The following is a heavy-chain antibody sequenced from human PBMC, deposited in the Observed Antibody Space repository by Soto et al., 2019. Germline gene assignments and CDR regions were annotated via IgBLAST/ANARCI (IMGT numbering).Heavy chain of an antibody. Sequence: QVPLVQSGDEVKKPGSSVKVSCKASGGTFSSYAISWVRQAPGQGLEWMGGIIPIFGTANYAQKFQGRVTITADESTSTAYLELSSLRSEDTAVYYCATAYCISTSCYENWFDPWGQGTLVTVSS. V-gene: IGHV1-69*12. D-gene: IGHD2-2*01. CDR2: IIPIFGTA. CDR3: ATAYCISTSCYENWFDP. CDR1: GGTFSSYA. J-gene: IGHJ5*02.